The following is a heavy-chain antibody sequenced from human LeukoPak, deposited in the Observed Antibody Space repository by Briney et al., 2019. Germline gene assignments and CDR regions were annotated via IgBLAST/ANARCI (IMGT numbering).Heavy chain of an antibody. J-gene: IGHJ6*03. CDR2: INHSGST. V-gene: IGHV4-34*01. Sequence: KPSETLSLTCAVYGGSFSGYYWSWIRQPPGKGLEWIGEINHSGSTNYNPSLKSRVTISVDTSKNQFSLKLSSVTAADTAVYYCARRVMYYYGSGSEYYYYYYMDVWGKGTTVTISS. CDR1: GGSFSGYY. D-gene: IGHD3-10*01. CDR3: ARRVMYYYGSGSEYYYYYYMDV.